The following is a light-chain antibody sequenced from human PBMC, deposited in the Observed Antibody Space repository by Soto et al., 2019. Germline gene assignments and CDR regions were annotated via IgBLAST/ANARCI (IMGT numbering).Light chain of an antibody. V-gene: IGKV3-20*01. CDR1: QSVSGSY. J-gene: IGKJ1*01. CDR2: GAS. CDR3: HQYNNWPPWT. Sequence: IVLTQSPGTLSLSPGERATLSCRASQSVSGSYLAWYQQKPGQAPRLLIYGASSRATGIPDRFSGSGSGTVFTLTINILEPDDFAVYYCHQYNNWPPWTFGQGTKVDIK.